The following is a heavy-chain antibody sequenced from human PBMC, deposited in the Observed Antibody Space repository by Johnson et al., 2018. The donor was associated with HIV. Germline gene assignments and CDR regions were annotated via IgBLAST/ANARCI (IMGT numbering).Heavy chain of an antibody. J-gene: IGHJ3*02. CDR2: VSYDASNK. D-gene: IGHD4-23*01. CDR1: AFSFSGYA. Sequence: QVQLVESGGGVVQPGRSLRLSCTSAFSFSGYAMHWVRQAPGKGLEWVAVVSYDASNKYYADSVKGRFTISRDNSKNTVFLQMDSLRGEDTADYYCARDPGNGGRPFDAFDIWGQGTRVTVSS. V-gene: IGHV3-30*04. CDR3: ARDPGNGGRPFDAFDI.